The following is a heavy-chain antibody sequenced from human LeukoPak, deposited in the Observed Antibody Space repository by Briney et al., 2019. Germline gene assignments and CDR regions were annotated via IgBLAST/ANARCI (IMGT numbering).Heavy chain of an antibody. V-gene: IGHV3-7*03. D-gene: IGHD6-19*01. CDR2: IKQDGSEK. CDR1: GFTFSSYW. CDR3: AKGESSGWYYFDY. Sequence: GGSLRLSCAASGFTFSSYWMSWVRQVPGKGLEWVASIKQDGSEKYYVDSVKGRFTISRDNAKNSLYLQMNSLRAEDTALYYCAKGESSGWYYFDYWGQGTLVTVSS. J-gene: IGHJ4*02.